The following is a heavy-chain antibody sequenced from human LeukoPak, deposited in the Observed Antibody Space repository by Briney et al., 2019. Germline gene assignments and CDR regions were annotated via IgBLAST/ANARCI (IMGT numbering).Heavy chain of an antibody. CDR2: VSSSSSYT. V-gene: IGHV3-11*03. Sequence: AGGSLRLSCVVSGIPFSDFYMNWIRQAPGKGLEWISYVSSSSSYTDYAESVKGRFTISRDNAKSALYLEMSHLRVEDTAVYYCAAGTAADYWGQGTLVIVSS. J-gene: IGHJ4*02. CDR3: AAGTAADY. CDR1: GIPFSDFY. D-gene: IGHD6-13*01.